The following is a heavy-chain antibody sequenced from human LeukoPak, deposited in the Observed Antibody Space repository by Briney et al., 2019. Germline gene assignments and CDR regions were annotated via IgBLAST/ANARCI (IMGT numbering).Heavy chain of an antibody. V-gene: IGHV4-31*03. CDR1: GGSISSGGYY. D-gene: IGHD2-21*02. Sequence: SQTLSLTCTVSGGSISSGGYYWSWIRQHPGKGLECIGYIYYSGSTYYNPSLTSRVSISVDTSKNHFSLKLSSVTAADTAVYYCARSKWSAYCGGDCYTVYFDYWGQGTLVTVSS. J-gene: IGHJ4*02. CDR2: IYYSGST. CDR3: ARSKWSAYCGGDCYTVYFDY.